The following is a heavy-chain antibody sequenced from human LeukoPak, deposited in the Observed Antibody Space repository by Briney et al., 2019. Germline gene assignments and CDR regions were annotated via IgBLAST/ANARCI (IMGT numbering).Heavy chain of an antibody. CDR2: IKQDGSEK. CDR3: ASEGYSGSYYFY. D-gene: IGHD1-26*01. CDR1: GVTFSSYW. Sequence: PGGSLRLSCAASGVTFSSYWMSWVRQAPGKGLEWVANIKQDGSEKYYVDSVKGRFTISRDNAKNSLYLQMNSLRAEDTAVYYCASEGYSGSYYFYWGQGTLVTVSS. V-gene: IGHV3-7*01. J-gene: IGHJ4*02.